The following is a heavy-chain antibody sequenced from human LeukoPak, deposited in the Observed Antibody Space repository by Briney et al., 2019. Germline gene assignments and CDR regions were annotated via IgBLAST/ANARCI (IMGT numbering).Heavy chain of an antibody. Sequence: SETLSLTCTVSGGSISSSSYYWGWIRQPPGKGLEWIGSIYYSGSTYYNPSLKSRVTISVDTSKNQFSLKLSSVTAADTAVYYCARYYDFWSGYYCFDYWSQGTLVTVSS. J-gene: IGHJ4*02. CDR3: ARYYDFWSGYYCFDY. CDR1: GGSISSSSYY. V-gene: IGHV4-39*07. CDR2: IYYSGST. D-gene: IGHD3-3*01.